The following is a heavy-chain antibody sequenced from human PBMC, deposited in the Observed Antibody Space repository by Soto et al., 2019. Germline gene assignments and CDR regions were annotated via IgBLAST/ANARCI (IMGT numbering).Heavy chain of an antibody. Sequence: EVILLESGGDLVAPGQSLRLSCVASGFRFSSYALTWVRQAPGKGLEWVADISGQGGTTYYADSVKGRFTISRDNSKNTLSLQMTSMRVEDTAVYYCAKENDDSIIEYNWFDAWGPGTLVSVSS. CDR3: AKENDDSIIEYNWFDA. V-gene: IGHV3-23*01. D-gene: IGHD3-10*01. CDR2: ISGQGGTT. CDR1: GFRFSSYA. J-gene: IGHJ5*02.